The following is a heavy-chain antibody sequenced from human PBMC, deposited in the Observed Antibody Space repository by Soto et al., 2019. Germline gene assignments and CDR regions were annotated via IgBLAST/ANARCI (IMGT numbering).Heavy chain of an antibody. J-gene: IGHJ5*02. CDR2: IKQDGSEK. CDR1: GFTFSSYW. D-gene: IGHD2-2*03. Sequence: PGGSLRLSCAASGFTFSSYWMSWVRQAPGKGLEWVANIKQDGSEKYYVDSVKGRFTISRDNAKNSLSLQMNSLRAEDTAVYYCARVDIVVVPAGREGWFDPWSQGTLVTVSS. V-gene: IGHV3-7*03. CDR3: ARVDIVVVPAGREGWFDP.